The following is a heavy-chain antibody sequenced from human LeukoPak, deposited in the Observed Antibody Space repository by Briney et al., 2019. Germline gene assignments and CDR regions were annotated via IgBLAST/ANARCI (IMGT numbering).Heavy chain of an antibody. V-gene: IGHV3-74*01. CDR1: GFTFSSYG. D-gene: IGHD3-22*01. CDR3: ARGYYYYDSSGYYDFDY. Sequence: SGGSLRLSCAASGFTFSSYGMHWVRQAPGKGLVWVSRIKSDGSRTDYADSVKGRFTISRDNAKNTLYLQMSSLRAEDTAVYYCARGYYYYDSSGYYDFDYWGQGTLVTVSS. J-gene: IGHJ4*02. CDR2: IKSDGSRT.